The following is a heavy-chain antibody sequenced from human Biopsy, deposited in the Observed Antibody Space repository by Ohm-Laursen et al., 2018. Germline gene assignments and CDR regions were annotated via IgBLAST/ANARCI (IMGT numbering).Heavy chain of an antibody. CDR2: INVPSSHI. CDR1: GFSFSSYS. Sequence: SLRLSCAASGFSFSSYSMNWARQAPGKGLEWVSYINVPSSHIYYGASVRGRFTISRDNAENSVVLQMNSLRAEDTAVYYCVRSFSSSGYFRCDAFDVWGQGTMVTVSS. CDR3: VRSFSSSGYFRCDAFDV. D-gene: IGHD3-22*01. V-gene: IGHV3-48*01. J-gene: IGHJ3*01.